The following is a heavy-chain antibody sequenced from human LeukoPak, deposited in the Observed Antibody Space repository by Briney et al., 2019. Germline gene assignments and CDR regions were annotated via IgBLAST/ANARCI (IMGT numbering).Heavy chain of an antibody. CDR1: GGSINSSSSYY. Sequence: PSETLSLTCAVSGGSINSSSSYYWGWIRQPPGKGLEWIGSIYYSGSTYHNPSLKSRVTISVDTSKNQFSLKLSSVTAADTAVYYCARLPMAIGVFDYWGQGTLVTVSS. J-gene: IGHJ4*02. V-gene: IGHV4-39*01. CDR3: ARLPMAIGVFDY. CDR2: IYYSGST. D-gene: IGHD3-10*01.